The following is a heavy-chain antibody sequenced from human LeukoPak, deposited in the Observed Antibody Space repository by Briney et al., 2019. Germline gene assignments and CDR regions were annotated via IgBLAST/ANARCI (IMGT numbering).Heavy chain of an antibody. CDR3: ARERRNSYGYYFDY. D-gene: IGHD5-18*01. V-gene: IGHV3-7*04. Sequence: GGSLRLSCEASGFTFSSYWMSWVRQAPGKGLEWVANIKEDGSEKSYVDSVKGRFTISRDNAKNSLYLQMNSLRAEDTAVYYCARERRNSYGYYFDYWGQGTLVTVSS. J-gene: IGHJ4*02. CDR2: IKEDGSEK. CDR1: GFTFSSYW.